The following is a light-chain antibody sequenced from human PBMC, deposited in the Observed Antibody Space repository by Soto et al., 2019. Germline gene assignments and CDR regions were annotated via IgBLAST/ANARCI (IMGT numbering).Light chain of an antibody. CDR2: AAS. J-gene: IGKJ5*01. CDR1: QSVTVNS. Sequence: EIILTQSPSTLSLSPGEGVTLSCRASQSVTVNSLAWYQQKPGQTPKLLIYAASTRAAAVPDRFTGSGSGTDFALTISRLEPEDFAVYYCQQYGSTPITFGQGTRLEIK. CDR3: QQYGSTPIT. V-gene: IGKV3-20*01.